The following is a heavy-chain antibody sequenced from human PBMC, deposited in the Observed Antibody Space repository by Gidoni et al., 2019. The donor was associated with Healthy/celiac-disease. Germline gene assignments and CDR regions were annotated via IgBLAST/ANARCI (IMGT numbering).Heavy chain of an antibody. CDR2: IYTSGST. D-gene: IGHD4-17*01. CDR3: ARVAYGGGLDY. J-gene: IGHJ4*02. V-gene: IGHV4-61*02. Sequence: QVQLQESGPGLVKPSQTLSLTCTVSGGSISSGSYYWSWIRQPAGKGLEWIGRIYTSGSTNYNPSLKSRVTISVDTSKNQFSLKLSSVTAADTAVYYCARVAYGGGLDYWGQGTLVTVSS. CDR1: GGSISSGSYY.